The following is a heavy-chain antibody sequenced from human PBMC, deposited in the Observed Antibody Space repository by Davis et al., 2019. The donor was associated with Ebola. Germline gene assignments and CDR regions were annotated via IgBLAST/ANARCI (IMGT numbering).Heavy chain of an antibody. CDR3: ARGSGYIEDSSFDS. CDR2: ITGSGGGT. V-gene: IGHV3-23*01. J-gene: IGHJ4*02. D-gene: IGHD6-13*01. Sequence: GESLKISCAASGFIFSNYAMSWVRQAPGKGLEWVSGITGSGGGTYYADSLKGRFTISRDNSKNTLYLQVNSLRAEDTAAYYCARGSGYIEDSSFDSWGQGILVTVSS. CDR1: GFIFSNYA.